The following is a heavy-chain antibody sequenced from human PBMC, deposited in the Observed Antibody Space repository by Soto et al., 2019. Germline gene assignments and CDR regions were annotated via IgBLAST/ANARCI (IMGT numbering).Heavy chain of an antibody. Sequence: SETLSLTCAVYGGSFSGYYWSWIRQPTGKGLEWIGEINHSGSTNYNPSLKSRVTISVDTSKNQFSLKLSSVTAADTAVYYCARGRRLIAVYYYYYYMDVWGEGTTVTVSS. D-gene: IGHD2-15*01. J-gene: IGHJ6*03. CDR2: INHSGST. CDR3: ARGRRLIAVYYYYYYMDV. CDR1: GGSFSGYY. V-gene: IGHV4-34*01.